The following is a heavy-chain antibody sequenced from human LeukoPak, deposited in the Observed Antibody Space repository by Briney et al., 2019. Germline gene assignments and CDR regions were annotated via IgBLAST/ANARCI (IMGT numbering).Heavy chain of an antibody. CDR1: GFTFSSHW. D-gene: IGHD3-9*01. CDR2: INSDGSST. Sequence: GSLRLSCAASGFTFSSHWMHWVRQAPGKGLVWVSRINSDGSSTSYADSVKGRFTISRDNAKNTLYLEMNSLRAEDTALYYCAKDRDRVNYDILTGYYMGFDYWGQGTLVTVSS. V-gene: IGHV3-74*01. CDR3: AKDRDRVNYDILTGYYMGFDY. J-gene: IGHJ4*02.